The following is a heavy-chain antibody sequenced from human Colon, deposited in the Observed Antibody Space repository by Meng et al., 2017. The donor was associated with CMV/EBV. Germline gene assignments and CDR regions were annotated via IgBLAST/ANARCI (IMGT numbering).Heavy chain of an antibody. V-gene: IGHV5-51*01. CDR1: GYSFTNYW. D-gene: IGHD2-2*01. Sequence: SCKASGYSFTNYWIGWVRQMPGKGLEWMAIIYPGDSDTKYSPSFQGQVTISADKSISTAYLQWSSLKASDTAMYYCAKPIPYCSSSACYRDAFDVWGQGTMVTVSS. J-gene: IGHJ3*01. CDR2: IYPGDSDT. CDR3: AKPIPYCSSSACYRDAFDV.